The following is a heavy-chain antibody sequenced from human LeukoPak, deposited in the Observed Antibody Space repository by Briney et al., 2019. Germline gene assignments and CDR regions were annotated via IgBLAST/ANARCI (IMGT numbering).Heavy chain of an antibody. CDR2: IYYSGST. J-gene: IGHJ5*02. V-gene: IGHV4-30-4*01. D-gene: IGHD3-10*02. Sequence: SQTLSLTCTVSGGSISSGDYYWSWIRRPPGKGLEWIGYIYYSGSTYYNPSLKSRVTISVDTSKNQFSLKLSSVTAADTAVYYCARRSITMFESNWFDPWGQGTLVTVSS. CDR3: ARRSITMFESNWFDP. CDR1: GGSISSGDYY.